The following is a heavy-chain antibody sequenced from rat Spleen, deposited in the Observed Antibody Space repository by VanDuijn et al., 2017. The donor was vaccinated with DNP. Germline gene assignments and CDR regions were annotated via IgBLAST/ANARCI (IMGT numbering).Heavy chain of an antibody. D-gene: IGHD1-6*01. Sequence: EVQLVESGGGLVQPGRSLKLSCAASGVTFSDYNMAWVRQAPTKGLEWVATITASSGTTYYRDSVKGRFTISTDNAKSTLYLQMDSLRSEDTATYYCTTEDVYYGFDYWGQGVMVTVSS. CDR2: ITASSGTT. CDR1: GVTFSDYN. V-gene: IGHV5-27*01. J-gene: IGHJ2*01. CDR3: TTEDVYYGFDY.